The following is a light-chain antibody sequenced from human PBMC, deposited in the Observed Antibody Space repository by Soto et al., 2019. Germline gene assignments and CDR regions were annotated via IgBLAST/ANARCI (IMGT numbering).Light chain of an antibody. J-gene: IGKJ5*01. CDR3: QQYDNLPSIT. CDR2: DAS. CDR1: QDIRNY. Sequence: DIQMTQSPSSLSASVGDRVTITCQASQDIRNYLNWYQQKPGKAHKLLIYDASNLETGVPSRFSGSGSGTDFTITSSSLQPEDIATYYCQQYDNLPSITFGQGTRLEIK. V-gene: IGKV1-33*01.